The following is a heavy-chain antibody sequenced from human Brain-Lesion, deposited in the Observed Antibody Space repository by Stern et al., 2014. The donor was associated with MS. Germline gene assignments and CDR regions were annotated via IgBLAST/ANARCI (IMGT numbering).Heavy chain of an antibody. CDR1: GYTLTGYY. D-gene: IGHD3-22*01. J-gene: IGHJ4*02. Sequence: VQLVESGAEVKKPGASVKVSCKASGYTLTGYYMHWGRQAPGQGLEWMGWINPKSGGTNYAQKFQGWVTMTRDTSINTAYMELSRLRSDDTAVYYCATYYYDSTGYNDFWGQGTLVTVSS. V-gene: IGHV1-2*04. CDR3: ATYYYDSTGYNDF. CDR2: INPKSGGT.